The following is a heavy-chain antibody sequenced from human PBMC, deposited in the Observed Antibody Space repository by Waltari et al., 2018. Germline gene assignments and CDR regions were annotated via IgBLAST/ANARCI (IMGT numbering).Heavy chain of an antibody. CDR3: AKPFYNWDDPLDS. J-gene: IGHJ4*02. D-gene: IGHD1-20*01. V-gene: IGHV3-23*01. CDR2: ISVSDDT. Sequence: EVQLLESGGDFVQPGGSLRLPCAISGFSFGRDAINWVRQAPGTGLEWVAAISVSDDTYYALSVNGRFTISRDTSRNTVYLHMNSLRAEDTAVYYCAKPFYNWDDPLDSWGQGTLVTVSS. CDR1: GFSFGRDA.